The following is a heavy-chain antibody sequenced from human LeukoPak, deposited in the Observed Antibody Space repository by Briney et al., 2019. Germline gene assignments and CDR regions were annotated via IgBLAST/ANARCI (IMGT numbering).Heavy chain of an antibody. CDR2: FDPEDGET. D-gene: IGHD3-10*01. CDR3: ATARPTMVRGTPFSDYYYYGMDV. CDR1: GYTLTELS. Sequence: ASVKVSCKVSGYTLTELSMHWVRQAPGKGLEWMGGFDPEDGETVYAQKFQGRDTMTEDTSTDTAYMELSSLRSEDTAVYYCATARPTMVRGTPFSDYYYYGMDVWGQGTTVTVSS. V-gene: IGHV1-24*01. J-gene: IGHJ6*02.